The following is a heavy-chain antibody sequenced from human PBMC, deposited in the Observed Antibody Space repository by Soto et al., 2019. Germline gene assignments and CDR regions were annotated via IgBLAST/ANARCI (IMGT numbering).Heavy chain of an antibody. V-gene: IGHV4-30-2*01. CDR1: GGSISSGGYS. D-gene: IGHD3-9*01. Sequence: TLSLTCAVSGGSISSGGYSWSWIRQPPGKGLEWIGYIYHSGSTYYNPSLKSRVTISVDKSKNQFPLKLSSVTAADTAFYYCARKGYFDWLYFDYWGLGTLVTVSS. CDR2: IYHSGST. J-gene: IGHJ4*02. CDR3: ARKGYFDWLYFDY.